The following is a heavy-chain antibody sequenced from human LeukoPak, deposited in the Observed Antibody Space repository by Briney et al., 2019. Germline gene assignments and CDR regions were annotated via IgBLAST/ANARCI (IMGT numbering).Heavy chain of an antibody. J-gene: IGHJ4*02. D-gene: IGHD1-26*01. Sequence: ASVKVSCKASGYTFTIYAMHWVRQAPGQRLEWMGWINAGNGNTKYSQKFQGRVTITRDTSASTAYMELSSLRSEDTAVYYCARSKVGATNHFDYWGQGTLVTVSS. V-gene: IGHV1-3*01. CDR3: ARSKVGATNHFDY. CDR1: GYTFTIYA. CDR2: INAGNGNT.